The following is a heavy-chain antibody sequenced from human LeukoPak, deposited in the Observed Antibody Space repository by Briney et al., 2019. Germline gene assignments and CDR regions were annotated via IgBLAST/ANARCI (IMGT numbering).Heavy chain of an antibody. J-gene: IGHJ4*02. V-gene: IGHV3-30*18. CDR2: ISYDGSNK. Sequence: PGRSLRLSCAASGFTFSSYGMHWVRQAPGKGLEWVAVISYDGSNKYYADSVKGRFTISRDNSKNTLYLQVNSLRAEDTAVFYCAKDPYGATAHWGQGTLVTVSS. D-gene: IGHD4-17*01. CDR1: GFTFSSYG. CDR3: AKDPYGATAH.